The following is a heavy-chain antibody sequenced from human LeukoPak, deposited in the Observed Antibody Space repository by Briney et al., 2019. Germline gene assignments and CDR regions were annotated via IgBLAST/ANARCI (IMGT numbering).Heavy chain of an antibody. V-gene: IGHV1-18*01. CDR3: ARVILSDYYDAFDI. CDR2: TSADNSNT. J-gene: IGHJ3*02. CDR1: GYSFTRYG. D-gene: IGHD3-9*01. Sequence: ASVKVSCKASGYSFTRYGISWVRQAPGQGLEWMGWTSADNSNTYYAQKVQGRVTLTTDTSTNTVYMELRSLTSDDTAVYYCARVILSDYYDAFDIWGQGTMVTVSS.